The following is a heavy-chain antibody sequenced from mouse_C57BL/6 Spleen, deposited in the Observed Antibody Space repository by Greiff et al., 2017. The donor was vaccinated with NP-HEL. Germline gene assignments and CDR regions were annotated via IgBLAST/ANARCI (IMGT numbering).Heavy chain of an antibody. CDR1: GYTFTSYW. V-gene: IGHV1-53*01. CDR2: INPSNGGT. D-gene: IGHD2-4*01. CDR3: ARKGDYDEYYVYY. J-gene: IGHJ2*01. Sequence: QVQLQQPGTELVKPGASVKLSCKASGYTFTSYWMHWVKQRPGQGLEWIGNINPSNGGTNYNEKVKSKATLTVDKSSSTASMQLNSLTSEDSAVYYCARKGDYDEYYVYYWGQDTTLTVSS.